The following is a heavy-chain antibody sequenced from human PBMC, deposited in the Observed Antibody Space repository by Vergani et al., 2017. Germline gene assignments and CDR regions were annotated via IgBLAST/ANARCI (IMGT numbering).Heavy chain of an antibody. D-gene: IGHD6-19*01. CDR1: GGSISSSSYY. CDR2: IYHSGST. Sequence: QLQLQESGPGLVKPSETLSLTCTVSGGSISSSSYYWGWIRQPPGKGLEWIGSIYHSGSTYYNPSLKSRVTISVDTSKNQFSLKLSSVTAADTAVYYCARDRAVAGSVDYWGQGTLVTVSS. CDR3: ARDRAVAGSVDY. J-gene: IGHJ4*02. V-gene: IGHV4-39*07.